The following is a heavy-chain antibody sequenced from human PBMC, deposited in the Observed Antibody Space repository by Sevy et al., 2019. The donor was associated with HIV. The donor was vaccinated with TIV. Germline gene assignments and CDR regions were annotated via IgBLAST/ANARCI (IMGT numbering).Heavy chain of an antibody. CDR3: ARVLRLGELSFHEAFDI. Sequence: GGSLRLSCAASGFTFDDYGMSWVRQAPGKGLEGVSGINWNGGSTGYADSVKGRFTISRDNAKNSLYLQMNSLRAEDTALYYCARVLRLGELSFHEAFDIWGQGTMVTVSS. CDR2: INWNGGST. CDR1: GFTFDDYG. J-gene: IGHJ3*02. V-gene: IGHV3-20*04. D-gene: IGHD3-16*02.